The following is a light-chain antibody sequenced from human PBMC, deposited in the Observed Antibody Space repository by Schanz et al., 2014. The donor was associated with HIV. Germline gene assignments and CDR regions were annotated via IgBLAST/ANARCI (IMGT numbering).Light chain of an antibody. J-gene: IGLJ3*02. Sequence: QSVLAQPPSVSGAPGQRVTISCTGTSSNIGAGYDVHWYQLLPGTAPTLLIFDNTNRPSGVPDRFSGSKSGTSASLTVSGLQADDEADYYCSSYGGGDTLLFGGGTKLTVL. CDR1: SSNIGAGYD. V-gene: IGLV1-40*01. CDR3: SSYGGGDTLL. CDR2: DNT.